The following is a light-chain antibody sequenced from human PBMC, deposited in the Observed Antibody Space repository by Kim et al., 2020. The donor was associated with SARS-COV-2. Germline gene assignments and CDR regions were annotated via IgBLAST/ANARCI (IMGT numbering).Light chain of an antibody. CDR1: SSNIGSNT. Sequence: QSVLTQPPSASGTPGQRVTISCSGRSSNIGSNTVTWYQQLPGTASKLLIYSDNQRPSGVPDRFSGSKSGTSASLAISGLQSEDEADYYCAAWDDSLNGLLYGCGTGTKVTVL. CDR2: SDN. J-gene: IGLJ1*01. CDR3: AAWDDSLNGLLYG. V-gene: IGLV1-44*01.